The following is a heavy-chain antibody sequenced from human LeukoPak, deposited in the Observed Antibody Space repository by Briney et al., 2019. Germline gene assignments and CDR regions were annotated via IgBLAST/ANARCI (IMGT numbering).Heavy chain of an antibody. CDR2: IIPIFGTA. V-gene: IGHV1-69*13. D-gene: IGHD4-17*01. CDR1: GGTFSSYA. J-gene: IGHJ2*01. Sequence: GASVKVSCKASGGTFSSYAISWVRQAPGQGLEWMGGIIPIFGTANYAQKFQGRVTITADESTSTAYMELSSLRSEDTAVYYCARADPGDFKVVGWYFDLWGRGTRVTVSS. CDR3: ARADPGDFKVVGWYFDL.